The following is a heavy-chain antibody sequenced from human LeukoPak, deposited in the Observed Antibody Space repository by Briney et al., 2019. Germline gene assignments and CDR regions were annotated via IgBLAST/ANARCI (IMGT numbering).Heavy chain of an antibody. CDR2: IHPSGDT. V-gene: IGHV4-61*02. J-gene: IGHJ1*01. Sequence: TSQTLSLTCSVSGGSISSGSYYWSWIRHPAGKALEWIGRIHPSGDTNHNPSLRSRVTISLDTSRNQFSLKVRSVTAADTAIYYCARKATPKGGYSRGWGGQWGPGALVTVSS. CDR1: GGSISSGSYY. D-gene: IGHD5-18*01. CDR3: ARKATPKGGYSRGWGGQ.